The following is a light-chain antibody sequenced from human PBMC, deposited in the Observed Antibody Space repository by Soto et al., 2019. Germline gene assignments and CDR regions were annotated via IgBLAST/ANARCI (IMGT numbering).Light chain of an antibody. CDR3: QQYGSSPPYI. V-gene: IGKV3-20*01. CDR2: GAS. CDR1: QSVINNY. J-gene: IGKJ2*01. Sequence: EFVLAQSPGTLSLSPGERATLSCRASQSVINNYLAWYQQKPGQAPRLLIYGASSRATGIPDRFSGSGSGTDFTITISRLEPEDFAVYYCQQYGSSPPYIFGQGTRLEI.